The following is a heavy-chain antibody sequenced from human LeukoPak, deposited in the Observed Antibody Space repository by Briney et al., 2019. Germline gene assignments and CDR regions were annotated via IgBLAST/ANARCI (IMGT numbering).Heavy chain of an antibody. CDR2: ISAYNGNT. D-gene: IGHD6-13*01. CDR1: GYTFTGYY. Sequence: ASVKVSCKASGYTFTGYYMHWVRQAPGQGLEWMGWISAYNGNTNYAQKLQGRVTMTTDTSTSTAYMELRSLRSDDTAVYYCARAYSSSLNWFDPWGQGTLVTVSS. CDR3: ARAYSSSLNWFDP. J-gene: IGHJ5*02. V-gene: IGHV1-18*04.